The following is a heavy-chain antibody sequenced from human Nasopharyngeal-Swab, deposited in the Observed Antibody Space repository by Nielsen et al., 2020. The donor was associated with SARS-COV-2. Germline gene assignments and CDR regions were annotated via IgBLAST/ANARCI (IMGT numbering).Heavy chain of an antibody. D-gene: IGHD6-13*01. CDR3: ARDRGYSSSWYGGNWFDP. V-gene: IGHV1-69*10. CDR2: IIPILGIA. J-gene: IGHJ5*02. Sequence: SVKVSCKASGGTFSSYASSWVRQAPGQGLEWMGGIIPILGIANYAQKFQGRVTITADKSTSTAYMELSSLRSEDTAVYYCARDRGYSSSWYGGNWFDPWGQGTLVTVSS. CDR1: GGTFSSYA.